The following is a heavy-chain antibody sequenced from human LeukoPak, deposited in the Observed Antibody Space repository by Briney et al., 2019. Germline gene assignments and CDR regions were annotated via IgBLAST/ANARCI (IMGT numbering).Heavy chain of an antibody. V-gene: IGHV3-23*01. CDR1: GFTFSSYA. CDR2: VSGSGGST. CDR3: AKTAPGGYCSGGSCRPYDY. Sequence: GGSLRLSCAAPGFTFSSYAMSWVRQAPGKGLEWVSAVSGSGGSTYYADSVKGRFTISRDNSKNTLYLQMDSLRAEDTAVYYCAKTAPGGYCSGGSCRPYDYWGQGTLVTVSS. D-gene: IGHD2-15*01. J-gene: IGHJ4*02.